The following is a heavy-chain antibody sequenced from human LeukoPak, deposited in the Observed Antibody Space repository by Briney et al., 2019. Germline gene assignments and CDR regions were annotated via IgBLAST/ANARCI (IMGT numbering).Heavy chain of an antibody. CDR2: IKQDGSEK. V-gene: IGHV3-7*01. CDR3: ARGTWYSSSWYDWYFDL. J-gene: IGHJ2*01. D-gene: IGHD6-13*01. CDR1: GFTLSSYW. Sequence: PGGSLRLSCAASGFTLSSYWMSWVRQAPGKGLEWAANIKQDGSEKYYVDSVKGRFTISRGNAKNSLYLQMNSLRAEDTAVYYCARGTWYSSSWYDWYFDLWGRGTLVTVSS.